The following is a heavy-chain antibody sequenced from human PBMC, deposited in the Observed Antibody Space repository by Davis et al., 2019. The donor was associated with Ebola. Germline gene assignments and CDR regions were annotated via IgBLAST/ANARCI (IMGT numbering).Heavy chain of an antibody. Sequence: GESLKISCAASGITFSTYWMSWVRQAPGKGLEWVANIKKDGSEKYYVDSVKDRFTISRDNSKNTLYLQMNSLRAEDTAVYYCARGSMYYYYGMDVWGQGTTVTVSS. J-gene: IGHJ6*02. CDR3: ARGSMYYYYGMDV. CDR2: IKKDGSEK. V-gene: IGHV3-7*01. CDR1: GITFSTYW.